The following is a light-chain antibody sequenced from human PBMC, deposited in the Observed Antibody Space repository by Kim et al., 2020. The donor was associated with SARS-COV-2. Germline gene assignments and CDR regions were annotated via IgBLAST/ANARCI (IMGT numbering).Light chain of an antibody. Sequence: QSVLTQPPSASGTPGERVTIYFSGSRSNIGNNAVNWYQQLPGTAPKFLIYNHDQRPSGVPDRFSGSKSGTSASLAISGLQSEDEGDYYCAAWDDSLNGVVFGGGTQLTVL. J-gene: IGLJ2*01. CDR1: RSNIGNNA. CDR2: NHD. CDR3: AAWDDSLNGVV. V-gene: IGLV1-44*01.